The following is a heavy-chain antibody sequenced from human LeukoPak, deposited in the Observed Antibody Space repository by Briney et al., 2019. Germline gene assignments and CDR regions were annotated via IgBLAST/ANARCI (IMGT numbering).Heavy chain of an antibody. D-gene: IGHD1-26*01. Sequence: QTGGSLRLSCAASGFTFSIYEMNWARQAPGKGLEGVPYFSSSGSTIYYADSVKGRFTISRDNAKDSLYLQVSSLRAEDTAVYYCARGNSGTYYPFDNWGQGTLVTVSS. CDR1: GFTFSIYE. V-gene: IGHV3-48*03. J-gene: IGHJ4*02. CDR3: ARGNSGTYYPFDN. CDR2: FSSSGSTI.